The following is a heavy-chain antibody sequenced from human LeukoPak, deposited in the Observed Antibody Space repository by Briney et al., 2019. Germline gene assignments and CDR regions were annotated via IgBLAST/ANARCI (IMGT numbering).Heavy chain of an antibody. D-gene: IGHD3-22*01. CDR1: GYTFTGYY. Sequence: GASMKVSCKASGYTFTGYYMHWVRQAPGQGLEWMGWTNPNSGGTNYAQKFQGRVTMTRDTSISTAYMELSRLRSDDTAVYYCARGLNHYYDSSGYDLDYWGQGTLVTVSS. CDR3: ARGLNHYYDSSGYDLDY. V-gene: IGHV1-2*02. CDR2: TNPNSGGT. J-gene: IGHJ4*02.